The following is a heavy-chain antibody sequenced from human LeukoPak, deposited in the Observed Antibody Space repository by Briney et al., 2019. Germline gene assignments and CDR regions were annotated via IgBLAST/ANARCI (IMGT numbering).Heavy chain of an antibody. CDR1: GGSFSGYY. V-gene: IGHV4-34*01. CDR2: INHSGST. D-gene: IGHD6-13*01. J-gene: IGHJ6*03. Sequence: SETLSLTCAVYGGSFSGYYCSSIRQPPGKGLEWIGEINHSGSTNYNPSLKSRVTISVDTSKNQFSLKLSYVTAADTAVYYCAREVVESSSWHVYYFYYMDVWGKGTTVTVS. CDR3: AREVVESSSWHVYYFYYMDV.